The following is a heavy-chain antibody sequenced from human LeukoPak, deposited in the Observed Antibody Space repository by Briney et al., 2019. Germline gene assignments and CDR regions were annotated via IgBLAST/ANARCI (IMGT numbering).Heavy chain of an antibody. D-gene: IGHD3/OR15-3a*01. CDR3: ARQTGSGLFILP. CDR1: GGSFSGYY. J-gene: IGHJ4*02. Sequence: SETLSLTCAVYGGSFSGYYWSWIRQPPGKGLEWIGEINHSGSTNYNPSLKSRVTISVDTSKNQFSLKLSSVTAADTAVYYCARQTGSGLFILPGGEGTLVTVSS. V-gene: IGHV4-34*01. CDR2: INHSGST.